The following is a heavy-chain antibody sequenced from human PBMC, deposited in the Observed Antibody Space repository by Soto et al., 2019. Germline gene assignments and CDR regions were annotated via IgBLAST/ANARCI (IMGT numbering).Heavy chain of an antibody. D-gene: IGHD3-10*01. J-gene: IGHJ6*02. V-gene: IGHV3-53*04. CDR1: GIPVSSNY. CDR3: VRDGRDYYAFRMDV. Sequence: EVQLVESGGGLVQPGGSLRLSCVASGIPVSSNYMTWVRQAPGKGLEWVSVLHSGGDTYYANSVKGRFTISRHDSTNTFFLKMSSLTVEDTAVYDVVRDGRDYYAFRMDVWGQGTTVTVSS. CDR2: LHSGGDT.